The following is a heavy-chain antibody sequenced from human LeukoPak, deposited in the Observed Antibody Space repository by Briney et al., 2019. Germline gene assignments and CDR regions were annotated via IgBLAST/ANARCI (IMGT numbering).Heavy chain of an antibody. CDR1: GFTFSSYG. D-gene: IGHD3-3*01. J-gene: IGHJ4*02. V-gene: IGHV3-30*18. Sequence: GGSLRLSCAASGFTFSSYGMHWVRQAPGMGLEWVAVISYDGTYKYYADSVKGRITISRDNSKNTLYLQMNSLRAEDTAVYYCAKRALDHDFWSGYFDYWGQGTLVTVSS. CDR3: AKRALDHDFWSGYFDY. CDR2: ISYDGTYK.